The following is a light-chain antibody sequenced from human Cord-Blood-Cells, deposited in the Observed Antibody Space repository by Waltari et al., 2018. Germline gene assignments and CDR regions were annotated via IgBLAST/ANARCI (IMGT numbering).Light chain of an antibody. CDR3: QAWDSSTAV. J-gene: IGLJ1*01. V-gene: IGLV3-1*01. CDR2: QDS. Sequence: SYELTQPPSLSVSPGQTASITCSGSKLGDTHACWYQQKPGQSPVLVIYQDSKRPSGIPERFSGSNSGNTATLTISGTQAMDEADYYCQAWDSSTAVFGTGTKVTVL. CDR1: KLGDTH.